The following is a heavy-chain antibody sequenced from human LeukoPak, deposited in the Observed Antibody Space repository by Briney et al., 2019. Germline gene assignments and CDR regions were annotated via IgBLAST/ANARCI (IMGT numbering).Heavy chain of an antibody. CDR2: IYHSGST. Sequence: TSETLSLTCAVYGGSFSGYYWSWIRQPPGKGLEWIGEIYHSGSTNYNPSLKSRVTISVDKSKNQFSLKLSSVTAADTAVYYCASERSGRPNHFDYWGQGTLVTVSS. V-gene: IGHV4-34*01. CDR1: GGSFSGYY. J-gene: IGHJ4*02. CDR3: ASERSGRPNHFDY. D-gene: IGHD1-26*01.